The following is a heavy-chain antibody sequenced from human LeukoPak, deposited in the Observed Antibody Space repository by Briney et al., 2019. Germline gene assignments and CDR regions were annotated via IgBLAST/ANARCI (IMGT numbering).Heavy chain of an antibody. J-gene: IGHJ5*02. CDR1: GGSVISDTYY. Sequence: SETLSLTCTVSGGSVISDTYYWGWIRQPPGKGLEWIGSIHYSESTYYTPSLKTRITMSVDTSKNQFSLKSRSVTAADTAVYFCARHAKYNYFGPWGQGTLVTVSS. CDR3: ARHAKYNYFGP. V-gene: IGHV4-39*01. CDR2: IHYSEST.